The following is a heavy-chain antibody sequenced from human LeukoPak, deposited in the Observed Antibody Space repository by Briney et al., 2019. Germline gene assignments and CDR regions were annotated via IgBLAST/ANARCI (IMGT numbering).Heavy chain of an antibody. Sequence: MPSETLSLTCAVSGGSISSSNWWSCVRQSPGKGLEWIGEIYHSGSTNYNPSLKSRVTISVDKSKNQFSLNLSSVTAADTAVYYCARGSKSPGYHSSGYFDSWGQGTLVTVSS. D-gene: IGHD3-22*01. V-gene: IGHV4-4*02. CDR1: GGSISSSNW. J-gene: IGHJ4*02. CDR3: ARGSKSPGYHSSGYFDS. CDR2: IYHSGST.